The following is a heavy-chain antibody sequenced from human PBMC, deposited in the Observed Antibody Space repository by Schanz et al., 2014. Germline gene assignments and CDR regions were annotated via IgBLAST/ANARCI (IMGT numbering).Heavy chain of an antibody. Sequence: EVQLVESGGGLVQPGGSLRLSCAASGFIFSTYNMNWVRQAPGKGLEWVSFISSSSSSKHYGDSVKGRFAVSRDNAKNSLYLQMNSLRDEDTAVYYCARDHPHRGVTGYYNDVWGQGTLVTVSS. CDR2: ISSSSSSK. D-gene: IGHD3-9*01. J-gene: IGHJ4*02. V-gene: IGHV3-48*02. CDR1: GFIFSTYN. CDR3: ARDHPHRGVTGYYNDV.